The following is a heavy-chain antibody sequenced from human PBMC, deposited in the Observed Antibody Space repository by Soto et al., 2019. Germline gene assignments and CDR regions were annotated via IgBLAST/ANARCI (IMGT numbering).Heavy chain of an antibody. CDR3: ARRGEDIVVVPAALDAFDI. CDR1: GGSISSYY. CDR2: IYYSGST. Sequence: SEXLSLTCTVSGGSISSYYWSWIRQPPGKGLEWIGYIYYSGSTNYNPSLKSRVTISVDTSKNQFSLKLSSVTAADTAVYYCARRGEDIVVVPAALDAFDIWGQGTMVTVSS. J-gene: IGHJ3*02. D-gene: IGHD2-2*01. V-gene: IGHV4-59*08.